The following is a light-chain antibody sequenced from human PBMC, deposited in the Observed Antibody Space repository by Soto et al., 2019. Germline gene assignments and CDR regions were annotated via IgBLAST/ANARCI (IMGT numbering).Light chain of an antibody. J-gene: IGKJ4*01. CDR2: GAS. V-gene: IGKV3-15*01. Sequence: EVVMTQSPATVSVSPGEGVTVSCRASQTISNALAWYQQKPGQAPRLLIYGASTRATGVPARFSGGGSGTEFTLTISSLQSEDVAFYYCQQNNKWPPVSFGGGTKVEIK. CDR1: QTISNA. CDR3: QQNNKWPPVS.